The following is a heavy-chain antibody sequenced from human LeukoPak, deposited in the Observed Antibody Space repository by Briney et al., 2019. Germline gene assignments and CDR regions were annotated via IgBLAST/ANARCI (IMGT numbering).Heavy chain of an antibody. J-gene: IGHJ3*01. D-gene: IGHD6-19*01. CDR1: GYTFTRYG. CDR2: TSAYNGNT. CDR3: ARYSSGWDGTAFDV. V-gene: IGHV1-18*01. Sequence: ASVTVSCKASGYTFTRYGISCVRQAPGQGLEWMGWTSAYNGNTNYAQKLQGRVTMTTDTSTTTAYMELRSLRSDDTAVYYCARYSSGWDGTAFDVWGQGTMVTVSS.